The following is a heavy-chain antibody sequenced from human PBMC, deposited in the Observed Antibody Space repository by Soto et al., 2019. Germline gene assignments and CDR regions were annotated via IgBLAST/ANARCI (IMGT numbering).Heavy chain of an antibody. CDR1: GFTFSSYS. J-gene: IGHJ4*02. V-gene: IGHV3-23*01. Sequence: GGSLRLSCAASGFTFSSYSMNWVRQAPGKGLEWVSAISSSSSSTYYADSVKGRFTISRDNSKDTLYLQMNSLRAEDTAVYYCAKVLKRFDWLSDFDDWGQGTLVTVSS. D-gene: IGHD3-9*01. CDR2: ISSSSSST. CDR3: AKVLKRFDWLSDFDD.